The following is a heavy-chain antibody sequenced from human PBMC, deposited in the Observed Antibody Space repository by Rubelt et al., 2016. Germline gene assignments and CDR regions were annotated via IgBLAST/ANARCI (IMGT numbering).Heavy chain of an antibody. Sequence: LQKPSETLSLTCSVSGASISSYYWSWIRQPPGKGLEWIASFYHTGSTYYNPSLKSRVTISVDTSKNQFSLKLTSVTAADTAVYYWAGPLESRSYLGDTFDIWGQGTMVTVSS. CDR1: GASISSYY. D-gene: IGHD3-16*02. J-gene: IGHJ3*02. CDR2: FYHTGST. CDR3: AGPLESRSYLGDTFDI. V-gene: IGHV4-59*01.